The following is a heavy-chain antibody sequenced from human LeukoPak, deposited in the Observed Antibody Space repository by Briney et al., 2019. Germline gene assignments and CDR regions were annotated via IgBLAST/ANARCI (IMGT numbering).Heavy chain of an antibody. CDR2: IYYSGST. Sequence: SETLSLTCTVSDGSISSYYWSWIRQPPGKGLEWIGYIYYSGSTNYIPSLKSRVTISVDTSKNQFSLKLSSVTAADTAVYYCARGSYSGEVDYWGQGTLVTVSS. D-gene: IGHD1-26*01. CDR1: DGSISSYY. J-gene: IGHJ4*02. CDR3: ARGSYSGEVDY. V-gene: IGHV4-59*01.